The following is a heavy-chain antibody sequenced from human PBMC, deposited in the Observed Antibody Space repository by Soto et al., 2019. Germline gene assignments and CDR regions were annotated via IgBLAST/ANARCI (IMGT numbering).Heavy chain of an antibody. J-gene: IGHJ4*02. Sequence: GGSLRLSCAASGFTFSSYAMSWVRQAPGKGLEWVSAISGSGGSTYYADSVKGRFTISRDNSKNTLYLQMNSLRAEDTAVYYCAKDSPGRYDFWSGYEYYFDYWGQGTLVTVSS. CDR2: ISGSGGST. V-gene: IGHV3-23*01. D-gene: IGHD3-3*01. CDR1: GFTFSSYA. CDR3: AKDSPGRYDFWSGYEYYFDY.